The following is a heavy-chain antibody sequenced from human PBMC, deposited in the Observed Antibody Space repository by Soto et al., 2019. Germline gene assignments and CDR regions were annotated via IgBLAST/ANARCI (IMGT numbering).Heavy chain of an antibody. Sequence: QVQLVQSGAEVKKPGASVKVSCKASGYTFTSYGISWVRQAPGQGLEWMGWISAYNGNTNYAQKLQGRVTMTTDTSTSTAYMEVRSLRSDDTAVYYCARGGITIPLAGTDYYYMDVWGKGTTVTVSS. CDR1: GYTFTSYG. CDR2: ISAYNGNT. CDR3: ARGGITIPLAGTDYYYMDV. J-gene: IGHJ6*03. V-gene: IGHV1-18*01. D-gene: IGHD3-9*01.